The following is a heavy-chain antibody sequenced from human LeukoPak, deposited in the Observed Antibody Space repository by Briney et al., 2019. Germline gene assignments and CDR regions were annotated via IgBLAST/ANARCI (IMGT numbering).Heavy chain of an antibody. Sequence: GGSLRLSCAASGFTFSNYAMSWVRQAPGKGLEWVSAISGSGGSTYYADSVKGRFTISRDNARNSLSLQMSSLRAEDTAVYYCARQGVGYDEPIDYWGQGTLVTVSS. V-gene: IGHV3-23*01. CDR2: ISGSGGST. J-gene: IGHJ4*02. CDR1: GFTFSNYA. D-gene: IGHD5-12*01. CDR3: ARQGVGYDEPIDY.